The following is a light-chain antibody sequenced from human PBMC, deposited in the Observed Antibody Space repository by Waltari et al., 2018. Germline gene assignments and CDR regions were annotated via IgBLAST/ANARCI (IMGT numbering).Light chain of an antibody. CDR1: SSNIGTNN. CDR2: NTH. Sequence: QSVLTQPPSASGTPGQRVTISCSGSSSNIGTNNVNWYQHLPGTAPKLLIYNTHQRPSGVPDRVSGSGSGTSASLAISGLQSDDEGDYYCASWDDSVDAPYVFGTGTKVTVL. CDR3: ASWDDSVDAPYV. V-gene: IGLV1-44*01. J-gene: IGLJ1*01.